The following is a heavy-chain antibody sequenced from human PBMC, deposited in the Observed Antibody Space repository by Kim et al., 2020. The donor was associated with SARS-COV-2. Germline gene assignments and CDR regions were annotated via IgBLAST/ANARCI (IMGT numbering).Heavy chain of an antibody. V-gene: IGHV3-30*18. CDR2: ISYDGSNK. CDR3: AKDGTYYDILTGYYDYYYYGMDV. D-gene: IGHD3-9*01. CDR1: GFTFSSYG. Sequence: GGSLRLSCAASGFTFSSYGMRWVRQAPGKGLEWVAVISYDGSNKYYADSVKGRFTISRDNSKNTLYLQMNSLRAEDTAVYYCAKDGTYYDILTGYYDYYYYGMDVWGQGTTVTVSS. J-gene: IGHJ6*02.